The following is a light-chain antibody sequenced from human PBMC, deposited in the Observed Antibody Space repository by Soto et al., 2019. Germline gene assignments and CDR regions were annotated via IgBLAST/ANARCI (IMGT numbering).Light chain of an antibody. CDR1: QSLLNSNGYNY. CDR3: MQALQAPLT. V-gene: IGKV2-28*01. J-gene: IGKJ1*01. CDR2: LGS. Sequence: DIVVTQSPLSLPVTPGETASISCRSSQSLLNSNGYNYLDWYLQKPGQSPQLLIYLGSSRASGVPDRFSGSGSGTDFTLTISRVEAEDVGFYYCMQALQAPLTFGQGTKVDIK.